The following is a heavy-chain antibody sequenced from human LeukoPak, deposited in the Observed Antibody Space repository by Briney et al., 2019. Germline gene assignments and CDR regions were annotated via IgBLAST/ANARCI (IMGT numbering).Heavy chain of an antibody. D-gene: IGHD4-23*01. Sequence: ASVKVSCKASGYSFTSYYIHWVRQAPGQGLEWMGIINPTTGSTIYAQTFQGRVTITRDVSTSTVYMDLSSLRSADTAVYYCARCGPFYRGPSEYYFDYWGQGTLVTVFS. CDR2: INPTTGST. J-gene: IGHJ4*02. CDR1: GYSFTSYY. V-gene: IGHV1-46*01. CDR3: ARCGPFYRGPSEYYFDY.